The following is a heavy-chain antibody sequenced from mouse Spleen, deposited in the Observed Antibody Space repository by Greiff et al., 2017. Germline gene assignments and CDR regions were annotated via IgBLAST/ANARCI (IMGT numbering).Heavy chain of an antibody. CDR3: TGPNWDEGAWFAY. J-gene: IGHJ3*01. V-gene: IGHV6-3*01. Sequence: EVKLMESGGGLVQPGGSMKLSCVASGFTFSNYWMNWVRQSPEKGLEWVAQIRLKSDNYATHYAESVKGRFTISRDDSKSSVYLQMNNLRAEDTGIYYCTGPNWDEGAWFAYWGQGTLVTVSA. CDR1: GFTFSNYW. D-gene: IGHD4-1*02. CDR2: IRLKSDNYAT.